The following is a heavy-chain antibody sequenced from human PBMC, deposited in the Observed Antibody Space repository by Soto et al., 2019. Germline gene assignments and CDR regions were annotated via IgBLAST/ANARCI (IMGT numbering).Heavy chain of an antibody. Sequence: SVKVSCKASGGTFSSYAISWVRQAPGQGLEWMGGIIPIFGTANYAQKFQGRVTITADKSTSTAYMELSSLRSEDAAVYYCAREAVAGPNWFDPWGQGTLVTVSS. CDR1: GGTFSSYA. CDR2: IIPIFGTA. V-gene: IGHV1-69*06. J-gene: IGHJ5*02. CDR3: AREAVAGPNWFDP. D-gene: IGHD6-19*01.